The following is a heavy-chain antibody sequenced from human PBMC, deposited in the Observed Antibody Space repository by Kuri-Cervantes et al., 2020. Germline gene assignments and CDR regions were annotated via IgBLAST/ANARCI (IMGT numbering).Heavy chain of an antibody. D-gene: IGHD3-22*01. J-gene: IGHJ4*02. CDR2: IRSKANSYAT. CDR3: AREGNYYDSSGLDY. CDR1: GLTFSGSA. Sequence: GESPKISWAASGLTFSGSAMHWVRQASGKGLEWVGRIRSKANSYATAYAASVKGRFTISRDDSKNTLYLQMNSLRAEDTAVYYCAREGNYYDSSGLDYWGQGTLVTVSS. V-gene: IGHV3-73*01.